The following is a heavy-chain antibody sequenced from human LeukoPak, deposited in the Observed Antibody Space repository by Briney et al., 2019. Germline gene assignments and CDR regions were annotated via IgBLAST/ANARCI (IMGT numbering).Heavy chain of an antibody. Sequence: GRSLRLSCAASGFTFSSYAMHWVRQAPGKGLEYVSAISSNGGSTYYANSVKGRFTISRDNSKNTLYLQMGSLRSEDTAVYYCASGGLRYFSRFDPWGQGTLVTVSS. CDR2: ISSNGGST. D-gene: IGHD3-9*01. CDR3: ASGGLRYFSRFDP. CDR1: GFTFSSYA. V-gene: IGHV3-64*01. J-gene: IGHJ5*02.